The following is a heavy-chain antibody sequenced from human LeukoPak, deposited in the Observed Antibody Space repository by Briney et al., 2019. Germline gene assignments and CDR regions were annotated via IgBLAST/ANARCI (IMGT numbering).Heavy chain of an antibody. CDR3: ARPRGCGSTRCNNFDY. CDR2: MKEDGSEI. V-gene: IGHV3-7*01. J-gene: IGHJ4*02. CDR1: GFTFSSYD. Sequence: GGSLRLSCAASGFTFSSYDMYRVRQAPGKGLEWVANMKEDGSEIFYVDSVKGRFTISRDNAKNSLYLQMNNLRAEDTAVYYCARPRGCGSTRCNNFDYWGQGTLVTVSS. D-gene: IGHD2-2*01.